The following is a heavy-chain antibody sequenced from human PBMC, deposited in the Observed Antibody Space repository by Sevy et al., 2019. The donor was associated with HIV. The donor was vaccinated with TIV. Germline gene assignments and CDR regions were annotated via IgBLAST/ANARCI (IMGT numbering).Heavy chain of an antibody. Sequence: GGSLRLSCAASGLSVSRNYLSWVRQAPGKGREWVSVIYAGGSTYYADSVKGRFTVSRDKAKNTLYYQMTSLRAEDTAVYYCASQLGIGAFDIWGQGTMVTVSS. CDR1: GLSVSRNY. V-gene: IGHV3-53*01. D-gene: IGHD7-27*01. CDR2: IYAGGST. CDR3: ASQLGIGAFDI. J-gene: IGHJ3*02.